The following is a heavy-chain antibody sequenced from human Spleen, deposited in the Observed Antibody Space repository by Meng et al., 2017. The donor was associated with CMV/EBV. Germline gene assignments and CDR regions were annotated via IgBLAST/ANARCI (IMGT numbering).Heavy chain of an antibody. J-gene: IGHJ6*02. Sequence: SETLSLTCTVSGYSISSGYYWGWIRQPPGKGLEWIGSIYRSGSTYYNPSLKSRVTISVDTSKNQFSLKLSSVTAADTAVYYCARDLPASDGMDVWGQGTTVTVSS. CDR2: IYRSGST. V-gene: IGHV4-38-2*02. CDR1: GYSISSGYY. CDR3: ARDLPASDGMDV.